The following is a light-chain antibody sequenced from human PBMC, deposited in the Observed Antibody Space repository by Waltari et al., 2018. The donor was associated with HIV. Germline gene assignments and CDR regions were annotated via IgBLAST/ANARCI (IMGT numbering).Light chain of an antibody. CDR3: SSYAGRDTPNWV. CDR1: SSDVGHYNY. CDR2: DVN. V-gene: IGLV2-11*01. Sequence: QSALTQPRSVSESPGQSVTISCTGTSSDVGHYNYVSWYRQYPGTAPKLLLFDVNKRPSGIPDRFSGSKSGNTASLTISGLQGEDEADYYCSSYAGRDTPNWVFGGGTKLTVL. J-gene: IGLJ3*02.